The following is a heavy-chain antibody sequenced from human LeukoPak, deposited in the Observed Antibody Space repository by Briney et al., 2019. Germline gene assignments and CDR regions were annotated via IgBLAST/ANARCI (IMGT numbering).Heavy chain of an antibody. CDR3: AREGGYSYGWQGYYYYMDV. J-gene: IGHJ6*03. CDR2: IRYDGSNN. V-gene: IGHV3-33*01. CDR1: GFTFSSYC. D-gene: IGHD5-18*01. Sequence: AGSLRLSCAAYGFTFSSYCMHWVRQAPGKGLEWVADIRYDGSNNYYADFVKGRSTISKDNAKNSLYLQMHGLRAEDTAVYYCAREGGYSYGWQGYYYYMDVWGKGTTVTVSS.